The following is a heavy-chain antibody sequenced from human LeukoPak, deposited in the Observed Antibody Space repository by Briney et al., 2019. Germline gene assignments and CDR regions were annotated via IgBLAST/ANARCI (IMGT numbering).Heavy chain of an antibody. D-gene: IGHD6-19*01. Sequence: PGGSLRLSCAASGFTFSSYAMSWVRQAPGKGLEWVSAISGSGGSTYYADSVKGRFTISRDNSKNTLYLQMNSLRAEDTAVYYCAKDLRVGGYSSGCCPQSGFDYWGQGTLVTVSS. V-gene: IGHV3-23*01. CDR1: GFTFSSYA. J-gene: IGHJ4*02. CDR3: AKDLRVGGYSSGCCPQSGFDY. CDR2: ISGSGGST.